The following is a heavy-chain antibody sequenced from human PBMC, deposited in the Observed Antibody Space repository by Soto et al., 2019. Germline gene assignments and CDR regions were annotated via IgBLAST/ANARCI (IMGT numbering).Heavy chain of an antibody. V-gene: IGHV4-39*01. D-gene: IGHD6-13*01. CDR3: ARRSSWTPIDY. J-gene: IGHJ4*02. CDR1: GGSISSSSYY. Sequence: SETLSLTCTVSGGSISSSSYYWGWIRQPPGKGLEWIGSIYYSGSTYYNPSLKSRVTISVDTSKNQFSLKLSSVTAADTAVYYCARRSSWTPIDYWGQGTLVTVSS. CDR2: IYYSGST.